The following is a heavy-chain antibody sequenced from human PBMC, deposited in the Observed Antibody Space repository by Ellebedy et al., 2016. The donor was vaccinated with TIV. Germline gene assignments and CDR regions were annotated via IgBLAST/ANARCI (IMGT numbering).Heavy chain of an antibody. V-gene: IGHV3-30*02. CDR1: GFSFSSYG. Sequence: GESLKISCAASGFSFSSYGMHWVRQAPGKGLEWVAFIRSDGSNKYSTDSVEGRFTISRDSSKNILYLQTNSLRAEDTAVYYCARGRSFNWGQGTLVTVSS. J-gene: IGHJ4*02. D-gene: IGHD3-10*01. CDR2: IRSDGSNK. CDR3: ARGRSFN.